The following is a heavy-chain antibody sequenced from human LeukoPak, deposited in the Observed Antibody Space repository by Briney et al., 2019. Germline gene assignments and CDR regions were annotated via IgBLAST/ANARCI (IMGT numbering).Heavy chain of an antibody. J-gene: IGHJ6*03. CDR3: ARGPAAPVVLTGYYNRDYYYYMDV. CDR1: GYTFTGYY. V-gene: IGHV1-2*02. D-gene: IGHD3-9*01. CDR2: INPNSGGT. Sequence: ASVKVSCQASGYTFTGYYMHWVRQAPGQGLEWMGWINPNSGGTNYAQKFQGRVTMTRDTSISTAYMELSRLRSDDTAVYYCARGPAAPVVLTGYYNRDYYYYMDVWGKGTTVTISS.